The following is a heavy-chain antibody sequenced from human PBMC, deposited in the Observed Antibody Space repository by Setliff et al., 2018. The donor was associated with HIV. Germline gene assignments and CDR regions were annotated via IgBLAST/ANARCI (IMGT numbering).Heavy chain of an antibody. J-gene: IGHJ4*02. CDR2: VYSSGTT. CDR3: ARRGGITTTVQVPPPVDF. D-gene: IGHD3-22*01. CDR1: GGSINSDSYNYY. V-gene: IGHV4-61*09. Sequence: PSETLSLTCTVSGGSINSDSYNYYWSWIRQPAGRGLEWIGHVYSSGTTSYKPSLKSRVTISLDASKNLFSLKLRSVTAADTAVYHCARRGGITTTVQVPPPVDFWGPGTLVTVSS.